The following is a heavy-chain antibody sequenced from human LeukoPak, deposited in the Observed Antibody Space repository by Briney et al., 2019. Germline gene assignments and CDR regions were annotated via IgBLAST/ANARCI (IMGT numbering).Heavy chain of an antibody. CDR3: ARDPKRRWELLGDY. J-gene: IGHJ4*02. Sequence: GGSLRLSCAASGFTFSSYNMNWVRQTPGQGLEWVSSITSGSSHIYYADSVKGRFTISRDNAKSSLYLQMNSLRAEDTAVYYCARDPKRRWELLGDYWGQGTLVTVSS. D-gene: IGHD1-26*01. CDR2: ITSGSSHI. V-gene: IGHV3-21*01. CDR1: GFTFSSYN.